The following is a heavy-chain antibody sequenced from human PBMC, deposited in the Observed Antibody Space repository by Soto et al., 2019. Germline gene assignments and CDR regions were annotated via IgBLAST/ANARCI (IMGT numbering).Heavy chain of an antibody. CDR3: ARDSTNYCGGDCFDY. Sequence: QVQLQESGPGLVKPSQTLSLTCTVSGGSISSGGYYWSWIRQHPGKGLEWIGYIYYSGSTYYNPSLKSRVTISVDTSKNQLSLKLSSVTAAATAVYYCARDSTNYCGGDCFDYWGQGTLVTVSS. CDR1: GGSISSGGYY. D-gene: IGHD2-21*01. J-gene: IGHJ4*02. V-gene: IGHV4-31*03. CDR2: IYYSGST.